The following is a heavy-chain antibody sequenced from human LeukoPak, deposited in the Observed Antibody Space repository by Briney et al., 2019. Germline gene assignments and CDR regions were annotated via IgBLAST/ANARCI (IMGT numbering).Heavy chain of an antibody. CDR3: AKVRGYSYGPSWYFDL. CDR1: GFTFSSYA. V-gene: IGHV3-23*01. Sequence: GGSLRLSCAASGFTFSSYAMSWVRQAPGKGLEWVSAISGSGGSTYYADSVKGRFTISRDNSKNTLYLQMNSLRAEDTAVYYCAKVRGYSYGPSWYFDLWGRGTLVTVSS. J-gene: IGHJ2*01. D-gene: IGHD5-18*01. CDR2: ISGSGGST.